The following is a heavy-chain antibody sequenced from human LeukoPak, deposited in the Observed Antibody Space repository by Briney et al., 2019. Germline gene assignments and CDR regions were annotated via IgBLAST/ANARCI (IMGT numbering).Heavy chain of an antibody. D-gene: IGHD3-10*01. Sequence: GGSLRLSCAASGFTFSTYSMHWVRQAPGKGLEWVAVISSDGSITSYRDFVKGRFSISRDNSKNTLELQMDSLRVEDTAVYHCAKEYRRAWFGLSAFDIWGQGTLVTVFS. CDR3: AKEYRRAWFGLSAFDI. CDR1: GFTFSTYS. V-gene: IGHV3-30-3*01. CDR2: ISSDGSIT. J-gene: IGHJ3*02.